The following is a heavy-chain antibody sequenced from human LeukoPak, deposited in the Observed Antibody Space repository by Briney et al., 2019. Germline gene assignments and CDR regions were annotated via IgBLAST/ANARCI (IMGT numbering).Heavy chain of an antibody. V-gene: IGHV3-30-3*01. J-gene: IGHJ4*02. D-gene: IGHD6-13*01. CDR1: RFALSRYS. CDR2: ASYDGGNK. Sequence: GRSLRLSCAASRFALSRYSMHWVRQAPSKGLEWVAVASYDGGNKYYAGSVKGRFIISRDNSKNTLSLQMNSLRLEDTAVYYCARGLPGGFVGFSSSYYPLDHWGQGTLVTVSS. CDR3: ARGLPGGFVGFSSSYYPLDH.